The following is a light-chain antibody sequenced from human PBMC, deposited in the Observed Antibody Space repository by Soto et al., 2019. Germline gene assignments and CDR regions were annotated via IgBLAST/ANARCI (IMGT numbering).Light chain of an antibody. CDR3: QQYGSSWT. V-gene: IGKV3-20*01. CDR1: QSVSSSY. J-gene: IGKJ1*01. CDR2: GAS. Sequence: ATLSCRASQSVSSSYLAWYQQKPGQAPRLLIYGASSRATGIPDRFSGSGSGTDFTLTISRLEPEDFAVYYCQQYGSSWTFGQGTKVDIK.